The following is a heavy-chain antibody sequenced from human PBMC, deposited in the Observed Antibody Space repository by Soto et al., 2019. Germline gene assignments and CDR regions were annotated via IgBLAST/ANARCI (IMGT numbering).Heavy chain of an antibody. J-gene: IGHJ5*02. CDR1: GFTVSSSH. D-gene: IGHD3-10*01. CDR2: IYSGGNS. CDR3: ARLGPYGSETYSFRYNWFDP. V-gene: IGHV3-53*01. Sequence: GGSLRLSCTTSGFTVSSSHMSWVRQAPGKGLDWVSVIYSGGNSYYAVSVQGRFTISRDNSKNTVYLQMDSLRGEDTAIYYCARLGPYGSETYSFRYNWFDPWGQGTLVTVSS.